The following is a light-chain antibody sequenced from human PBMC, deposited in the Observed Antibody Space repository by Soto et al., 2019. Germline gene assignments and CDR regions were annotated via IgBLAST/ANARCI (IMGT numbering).Light chain of an antibody. CDR2: GAS. V-gene: IGKV3-20*01. CDR1: QSVSSSY. CDR3: QQYGGSPLT. Sequence: EIVLTQSPGTLSLSPGERATLSCRASQSVSSSYLAWYQQKPGQAPRLLIHGASSRATGIPDRFSGSGSGTDFTITISKLEPEDSAVFYCQQYGGSPLTFGGGTKVEIK. J-gene: IGKJ4*01.